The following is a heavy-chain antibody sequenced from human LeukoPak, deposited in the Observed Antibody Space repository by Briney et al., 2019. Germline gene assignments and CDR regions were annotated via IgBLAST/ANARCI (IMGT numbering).Heavy chain of an antibody. J-gene: IGHJ4*02. CDR2: ISSEGFT. D-gene: IGHD2-15*01. Sequence: PGGSLRLSCAASGFTFSNYAMSCVRQAPGKGLEWVSLISSEGFTYYADSVKGRFTISRDNSKNTLYLQMNSLRSDDTAFYYCARGRGGDWGQGALVTVS. CDR3: ARGRGGD. CDR1: GFTFSNYA. V-gene: IGHV3-53*01.